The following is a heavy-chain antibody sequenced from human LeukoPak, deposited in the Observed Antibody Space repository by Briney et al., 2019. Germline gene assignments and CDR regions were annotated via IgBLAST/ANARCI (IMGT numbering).Heavy chain of an antibody. Sequence: GGSLRLSCAASGFTLSTYGMNWIRQTPGKGLEWVSFMSSSSSYIYYADSVKGRFTISRDNAKNSLYLQMNSLRAEDTAVYYCARAPGYRSFLDYWGQGTLVTVSS. CDR1: GFTLSTYG. J-gene: IGHJ4*02. D-gene: IGHD6-13*01. V-gene: IGHV3-21*01. CDR3: ARAPGYRSFLDY. CDR2: MSSSSSYI.